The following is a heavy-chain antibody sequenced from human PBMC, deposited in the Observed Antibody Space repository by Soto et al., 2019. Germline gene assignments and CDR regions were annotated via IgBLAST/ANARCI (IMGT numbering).Heavy chain of an antibody. CDR3: ARGSIAAAGPDY. V-gene: IGHV1-24*01. J-gene: IGHJ4*02. CDR2: FDPEDGET. Sequence: ASVKVSCKVSGYTLTELSMHWVRQAPGKGLEWMGGFDPEDGETIYAQKFQGRVTMTEDTSTDTAYMELRSLRSEDTAVYYCARGSIAAAGPDYWGQGTLVTVSS. CDR1: GYTLTELS. D-gene: IGHD6-13*01.